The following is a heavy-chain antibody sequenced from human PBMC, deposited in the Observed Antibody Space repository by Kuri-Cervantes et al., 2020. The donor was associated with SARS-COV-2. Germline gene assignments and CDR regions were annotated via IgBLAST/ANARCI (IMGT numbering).Heavy chain of an antibody. J-gene: IGHJ4*02. CDR2: FYTTERI. D-gene: IGHD5-18*01. V-gene: IGHV4-61*02. CDR3: ARDVVHTYGWRAFDY. Sequence: SETLSLTCTVSGASISNGSYYWSWIRQPAGKGLEWIGRFYTTERINYNPSLKSRVTISVDTSKNQFSLRLTPVTAADTAVYYCARDVVHTYGWRAFDYWGQGSLVTVSS. CDR1: GASISNGSYY.